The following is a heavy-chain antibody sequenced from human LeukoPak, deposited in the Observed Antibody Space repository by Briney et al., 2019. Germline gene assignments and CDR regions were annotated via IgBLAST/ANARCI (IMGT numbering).Heavy chain of an antibody. CDR1: GLPIGDFA. CDR2: ISGDGVST. Sequence: AGGSLRLSCVASGLPIGDFATHWVRQAPGKGLEWVSLISGDGVSTFYADSVKGRFSISRDNSKNSLSLEMNSLRTEDTAMYYCARESGKFDYWGQGTLVAVSS. J-gene: IGHJ4*02. V-gene: IGHV3-43*02. CDR3: ARESGKFDY.